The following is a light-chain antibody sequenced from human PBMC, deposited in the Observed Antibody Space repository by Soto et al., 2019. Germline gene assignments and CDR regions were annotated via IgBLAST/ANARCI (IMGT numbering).Light chain of an antibody. CDR1: QSVSSN. J-gene: IGKJ5*01. Sequence: EIVMTQSPATLSVSPGERATLSCRASQSVSSNLAWYQQKPGQAPRLLIYGASTRATDIPARFSGSGSGTEFTLTISSLQSEDFAVYFCQQYLNWPQITFGQGTRLEIK. CDR2: GAS. V-gene: IGKV3-15*01. CDR3: QQYLNWPQIT.